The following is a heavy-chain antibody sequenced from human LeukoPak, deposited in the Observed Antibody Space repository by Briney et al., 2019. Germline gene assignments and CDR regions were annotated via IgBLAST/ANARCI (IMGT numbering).Heavy chain of an antibody. V-gene: IGHV4-38-2*02. D-gene: IGHD6-19*01. CDR3: ARYLAGHFDY. J-gene: IGHJ4*02. CDR2: ISHSGST. Sequence: SETLSLTGTVSGYSISNGYYWGWIRQPPGKGLEWIGGISHSGSTFYNPSLKSRVTISIDTSDNQFSLKLSSLTAADTAVYFCARYLAGHFDYWGQGTLVTVSS. CDR1: GYSISNGYY.